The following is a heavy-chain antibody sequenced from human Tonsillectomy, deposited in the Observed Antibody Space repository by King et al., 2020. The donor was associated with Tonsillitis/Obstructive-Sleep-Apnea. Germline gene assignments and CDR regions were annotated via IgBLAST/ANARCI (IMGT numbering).Heavy chain of an antibody. CDR2: IYSGGSA. D-gene: IGHD3-3*01. CDR3: ARATGYDFFPFEH. CDR1: GFIVNRDY. V-gene: IGHV3-53*01. J-gene: IGHJ4*02. Sequence: VQLVESGGGLIQPGGSLRLSCAASGFIVNRDYMSWVRQAPGKGLEWVSVIYSGGSAYYADSVKGRFTISRDNSKNTLYLQINSLRAEDTAVYYCARATGYDFFPFEHWGQGTLVTVSS.